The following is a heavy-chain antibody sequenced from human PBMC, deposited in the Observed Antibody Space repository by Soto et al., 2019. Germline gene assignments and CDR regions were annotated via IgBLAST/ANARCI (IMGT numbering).Heavy chain of an antibody. CDR2: IAYDGSNK. CDR1: GFTFSSYG. CDR3: AKDWDIVVGTAIRDGMDV. Sequence: QVQLVESGGGVVQPGRSLRLSCAASGFTFSSYGMHWVRQAPGKGLEWVAVIAYDGSNKYYADSVKGRFTISRDNSKNTLYMQMNSLRAEDTAVYYCAKDWDIVVGTAIRDGMDVGGQGTTVTVSS. V-gene: IGHV3-30*18. D-gene: IGHD2-21*02. J-gene: IGHJ6*02.